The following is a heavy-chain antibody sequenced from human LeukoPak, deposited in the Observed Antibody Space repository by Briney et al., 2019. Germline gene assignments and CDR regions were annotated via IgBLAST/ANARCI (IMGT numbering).Heavy chain of an antibody. Sequence: GGSLRLSCAASGFTFSSYSMGWVRQAPGKGLEWVSSISGRGVGTFYADSVKGRFTISRDNSKNTLALQINSLRAEDTAVYYCANYRHYQLLSSSFDYWGQGALVTVSS. CDR3: ANYRHYQLLSSSFDY. CDR2: ISGRGVGT. D-gene: IGHD2-2*01. CDR1: GFTFSSYS. V-gene: IGHV3-23*01. J-gene: IGHJ4*02.